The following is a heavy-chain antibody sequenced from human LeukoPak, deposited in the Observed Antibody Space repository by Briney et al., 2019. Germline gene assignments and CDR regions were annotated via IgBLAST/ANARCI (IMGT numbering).Heavy chain of an antibody. D-gene: IGHD1-26*01. J-gene: IGHJ4*02. Sequence: GRSLTLSCAASGLNFNNYGMHWVRQAPGKGLEWVAVVSDHGRNKFYADSVKGRFTISRDNSKNTLYLQMNSLRTEDTAVYYCAKDRGSFHFDYWGQGTLVTVSS. V-gene: IGHV3-30*18. CDR2: VSDHGRNK. CDR1: GLNFNNYG. CDR3: AKDRGSFHFDY.